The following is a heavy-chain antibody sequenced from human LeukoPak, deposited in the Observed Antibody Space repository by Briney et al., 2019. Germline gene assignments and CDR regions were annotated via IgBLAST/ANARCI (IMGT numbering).Heavy chain of an antibody. CDR1: GGSISSSSYF. CDR2: IYYSGST. V-gene: IGHV4-39*01. J-gene: IGHJ4*02. CDR3: ARLITAFQAFDS. Sequence: SETLSLTCTVSGGSISSSSYFWAWIRQPPGNGLEWIGSIYYSGSTYYNPSLNSRVTISVDTSKNQFSLNLSSVTAADTAVYYCARLITAFQAFDSWGQGTLVTVSS. D-gene: IGHD3-16*01.